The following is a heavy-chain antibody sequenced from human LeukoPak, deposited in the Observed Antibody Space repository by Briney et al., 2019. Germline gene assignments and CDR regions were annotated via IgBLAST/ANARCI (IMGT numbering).Heavy chain of an antibody. D-gene: IGHD2-2*02. CDR2: IDNSGTT. CDR1: GASISSSPYY. V-gene: IGHV4-39*01. Sequence: PSETLSLTCTVSGASISSSPYYWGWIRQPPGKGLEWFGSIDNSGTTHYNPSLKSRVIITVDISKNQFSLELNSVTAADTAVYYCARLYRDGSYYYYYMDVWGKGTTVTVS. CDR3: ARLYRDGSYYYYYMDV. J-gene: IGHJ6*03.